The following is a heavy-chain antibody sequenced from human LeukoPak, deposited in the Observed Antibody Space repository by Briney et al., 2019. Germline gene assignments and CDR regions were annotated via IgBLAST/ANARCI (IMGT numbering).Heavy chain of an antibody. Sequence: SGTLSLTCAVSGGSISSNNWWSWVRQPPGKGLEWIGEIYHSGSTNYNPSLKSRVTISVDKSKNPFSLKLSSVTAADAAVYYCARGYASSFIGYYFDYWGQGTLVTVSS. CDR1: GGSISSNNW. D-gene: IGHD6-13*01. CDR2: IYHSGST. J-gene: IGHJ4*02. V-gene: IGHV4-4*02. CDR3: ARGYASSFIGYYFDY.